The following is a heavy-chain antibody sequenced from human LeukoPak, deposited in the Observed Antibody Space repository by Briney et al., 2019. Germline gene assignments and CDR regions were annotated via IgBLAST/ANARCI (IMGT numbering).Heavy chain of an antibody. D-gene: IGHD6-19*01. J-gene: IGHJ3*02. CDR2: IGARGDT. V-gene: IGHV3-13*01. CDR3: ARVGSGWSHDAFDI. Sequence: PGGSLRLSCTASGFTFSIYDMHWVRQVTGKGLEWVSGIGARGDTYYEVSVKGRFTISRENAKDSLYLQMNSLRAGDTAVYYCARVGSGWSHDAFDIWGQGTMVTVSS. CDR1: GFTFSIYD.